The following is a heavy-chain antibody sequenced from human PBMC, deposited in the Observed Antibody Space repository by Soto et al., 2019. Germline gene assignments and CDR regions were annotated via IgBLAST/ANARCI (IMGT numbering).Heavy chain of an antibody. Sequence: PGGPLKLSFAALGFILVNSTIGGSAKAPGKGLEWVAILYSGGKSYYAESVRGRFTISRDISKNTLDLQMNRLTADDTAVYYCSKNNVAPAFVGFEYWGQGTLVTVSS. V-gene: IGHV3-53*01. CDR1: GFILVNST. CDR2: LYSGGKS. CDR3: SKNNVAPAFVGFEY. D-gene: IGHD2-2*01. J-gene: IGHJ4*02.